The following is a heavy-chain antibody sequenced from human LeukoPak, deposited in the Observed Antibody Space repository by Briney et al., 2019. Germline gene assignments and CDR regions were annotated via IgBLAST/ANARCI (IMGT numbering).Heavy chain of an antibody. CDR2: IIPIFGTA. V-gene: IGHV1-69*05. Sequence: GASVKVSCRASGGTFSSYAISWVRQAPGQGLEWMGGIIPIFGTANYAQKFQGRVTITTDESTSTAYMELSSLRSEDTAVYYCARALGGSYLGYFDFWGQGTLVTVSS. D-gene: IGHD1-26*01. J-gene: IGHJ4*02. CDR3: ARALGGSYLGYFDF. CDR1: GGTFSSYA.